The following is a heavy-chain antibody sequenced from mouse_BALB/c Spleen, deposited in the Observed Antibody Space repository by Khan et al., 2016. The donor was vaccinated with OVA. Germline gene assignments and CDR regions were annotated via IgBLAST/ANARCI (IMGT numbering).Heavy chain of an antibody. D-gene: IGHD1-2*01. CDR3: ARRNYGGYTFAY. CDR1: GYTFTDYY. J-gene: IGHJ3*01. Sequence: QVQLKESGAELARPGASVKLSCKASGYTFTDYYINWVKQRTGQGLEWIGEIYPGSGNTYYNEKFKDKATLTADKSSTTAYMQLSSLTSEDSAVYFCARRNYGGYTFAYWGQGTLVTVSA. CDR2: IYPGSGNT. V-gene: IGHV1-77*01.